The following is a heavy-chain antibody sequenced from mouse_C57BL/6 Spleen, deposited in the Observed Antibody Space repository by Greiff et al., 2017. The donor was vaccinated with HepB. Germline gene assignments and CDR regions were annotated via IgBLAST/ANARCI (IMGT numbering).Heavy chain of an antibody. Sequence: EVQRVESGGGLVKPGGSLKLSCAASGFTFSDYGMHWVRQAPEKGLEWVAYISSGSSTIYYADTVKGRFTISRDNAKNTLFLQMTSLRSEDTAMYYCARRDYGTPYAMDYWGQGTSVTVSS. V-gene: IGHV5-17*01. D-gene: IGHD1-1*01. CDR3: ARRDYGTPYAMDY. CDR2: ISSGSSTI. J-gene: IGHJ4*01. CDR1: GFTFSDYG.